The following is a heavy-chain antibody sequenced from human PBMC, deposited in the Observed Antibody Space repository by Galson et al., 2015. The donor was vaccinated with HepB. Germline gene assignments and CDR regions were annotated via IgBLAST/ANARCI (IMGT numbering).Heavy chain of an antibody. D-gene: IGHD2-15*01. J-gene: IGHJ5*01. CDR3: AQDRRGGCGGSGFAS. V-gene: IGHV3-23*01. CDR1: GFSFKDYA. CDR2: ISARSSYK. Sequence: SLRLPCAGYGFSFKDYAFRWVRQAPRRGLEWVSDISARSSYKYYADSVKGRFAISRDNLKNSVYLQLKSLRAEDTATYFCAQDRRGGCGGSGFASWGRGTPVTVSS.